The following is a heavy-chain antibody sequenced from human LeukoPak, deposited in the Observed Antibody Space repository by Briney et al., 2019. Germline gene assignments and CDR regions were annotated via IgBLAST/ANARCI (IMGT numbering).Heavy chain of an antibody. J-gene: IGHJ3*02. D-gene: IGHD3-10*01. CDR2: MNPNSGNT. Sequence: GASVKVSCKASGYTFTGYYMHWVRQATGQGLEWMGWMNPNSGNTGYAQKFQGRVTITRNTSISTAYMELSSLRSEDTAVYYCARALVRGAAFDIWGQGTMVTVSS. CDR3: ARALVRGAAFDI. CDR1: GYTFTGYY. V-gene: IGHV1-8*03.